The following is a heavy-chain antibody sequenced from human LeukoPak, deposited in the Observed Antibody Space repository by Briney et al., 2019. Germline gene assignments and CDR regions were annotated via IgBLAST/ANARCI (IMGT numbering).Heavy chain of an antibody. Sequence: PSETLSPTCAVYGGSFSGYYWSWIRQPPGKGLEWIGEINHSGSTNYNPSLKSRVTISVDTSKNQFSLKLSSVTAADTAVYYCAQMVPLDNYWGQGTLVTVSS. CDR2: INHSGST. CDR3: AQMVPLDNY. CDR1: GGSFSGYY. J-gene: IGHJ4*02. D-gene: IGHD1-1*01. V-gene: IGHV4-34*01.